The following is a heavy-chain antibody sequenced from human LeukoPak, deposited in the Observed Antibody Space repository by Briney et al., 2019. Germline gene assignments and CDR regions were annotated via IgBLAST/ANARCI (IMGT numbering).Heavy chain of an antibody. CDR1: GFNVSTKY. J-gene: IGHJ3*01. V-gene: IGHV3-53*01. CDR2: LYSGRHT. CDR3: ARSEYSGWVEPFDL. Sequence: PGGSLRLSCVLSGFNVSTKYMNWVRQAPGKGPEWVQVLYSGRHTRSEVSGKGQFAISRDDSRNTLYLQTNSLRVEDTAVYYCARSEYSGWVEPFDLWGQGTMVAVSS. D-gene: IGHD5-12*01.